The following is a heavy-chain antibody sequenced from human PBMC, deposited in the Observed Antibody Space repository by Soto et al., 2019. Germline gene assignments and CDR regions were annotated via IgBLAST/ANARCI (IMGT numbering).Heavy chain of an antibody. V-gene: IGHV4-4*02. J-gene: IGHJ4*02. CDR2: SYHSGST. Sequence: PAETLSLTCAVSGGSISSSNWWSWVGQPPGKGLEWIGESYHSGSTNYNPSLKSRVTISVDKSKNQFSLKLSSVTAADTAVYYCATHQGGYDPGGLDYWGPGTQVAVS. CDR1: GGSISSSNW. CDR3: ATHQGGYDPGGLDY. D-gene: IGHD5-12*01.